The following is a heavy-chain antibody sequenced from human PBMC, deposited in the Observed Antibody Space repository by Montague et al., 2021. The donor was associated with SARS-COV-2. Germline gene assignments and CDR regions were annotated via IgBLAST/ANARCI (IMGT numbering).Heavy chain of an antibody. CDR2: INHSGST. D-gene: IGHD3-22*01. CDR1: GGSFSGYY. V-gene: IGHV4-34*01. Sequence: SETLSLTCAVYGGSFSGYYWSWIRHPPGKGLELIGEINHSGSTNYNPSLKSRVTISVDTSKNQFSLKLSSVTAANTAVYYCARGPRITKIVVVITDIWFDPWGQGTLVTVSS. J-gene: IGHJ5*02. CDR3: ARGPRITKIVVVITDIWFDP.